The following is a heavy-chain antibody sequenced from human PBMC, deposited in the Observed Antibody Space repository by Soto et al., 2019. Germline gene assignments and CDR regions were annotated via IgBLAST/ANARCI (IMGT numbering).Heavy chain of an antibody. CDR3: AKQGVVVTAIDY. J-gene: IGHJ4*02. V-gene: IGHV3-23*01. CDR2: ISASGARA. D-gene: IGHD2-21*02. CDR1: GFTFSSYA. Sequence: EVQLLESGGDLVQPGGSLRLSCAASGFTFSSYAMSWVRQAPGKGLEWVSAISASGARAYYADSVEGRFTFSRDNSKNTLYLQRDSLRAEDTAVYYCAKQGVVVTAIDYWGQGTLVTVSS.